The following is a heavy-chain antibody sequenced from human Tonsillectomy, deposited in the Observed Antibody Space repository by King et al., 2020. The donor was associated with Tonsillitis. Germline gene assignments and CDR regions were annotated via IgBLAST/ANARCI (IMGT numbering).Heavy chain of an antibody. CDR1: GYTFTSYY. J-gene: IGHJ4*02. V-gene: IGHV1-46*01. CDR3: ARVLQYYYGSGEYYFDY. CDR2: INPSGGST. Sequence: QLVQSGAEVKKPGASVKVSCKASGYTFTSYYMHWVRQAPGQGLEWMGIINPSGGSTSYAQKFQGRVTMTRDTSTSTVYMELSSLRSEDTAVYYCARVLQYYYGSGEYYFDYRGQGTLVTVSS. D-gene: IGHD3-10*01.